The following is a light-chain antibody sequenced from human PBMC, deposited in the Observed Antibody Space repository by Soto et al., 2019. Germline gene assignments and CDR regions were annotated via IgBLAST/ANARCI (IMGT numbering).Light chain of an antibody. CDR2: EVS. J-gene: IGLJ1*01. Sequence: QSVLTQPASVSGSPGQSITICCTGTSSDVGSYNYVSWYQQHPGKAPKLMIYEVSERPSGISSRFSGSKSGNTASLTISGLQTEDEADYYCSSYTSSSTLFGTGTKVTVL. CDR1: SSDVGSYNY. V-gene: IGLV2-14*01. CDR3: SSYTSSSTL.